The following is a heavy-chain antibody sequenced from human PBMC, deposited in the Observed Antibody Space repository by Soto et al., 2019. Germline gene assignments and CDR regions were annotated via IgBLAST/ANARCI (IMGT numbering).Heavy chain of an antibody. Sequence: QVQLQESGPGLVKPSGTLSLTCAVSGGSISSSNWWTWVRQPPGKGLEWIGEIYHSGSTNHNPSLKSRVTISVDKSKNQFSLKLSSVTAADTAVYYCARDLYVDYYYYGMGVWGQGTAVTVSS. CDR3: ARDLYVDYYYYGMGV. D-gene: IGHD2-8*01. CDR1: GGSISSSNW. J-gene: IGHJ6*02. V-gene: IGHV4-4*02. CDR2: IYHSGST.